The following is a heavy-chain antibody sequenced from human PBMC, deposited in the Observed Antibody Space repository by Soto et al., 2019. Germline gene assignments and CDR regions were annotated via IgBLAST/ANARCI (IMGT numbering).Heavy chain of an antibody. Sequence: EMQLLESGGGLVQPGGSLRLLCAASGFTFTNYAMTWVRQAPGKGLEWVSTITPTGATFYGDTVKGRFTISRDNCMSTVFLQMSSLRAEDTAMYYCARTDKFNSQRSGWANRFEYRGQGTLGTVSS. D-gene: IGHD6-25*01. CDR1: GFTFTNYA. CDR3: ARTDKFNSQRSGWANRFEY. J-gene: IGHJ4*02. CDR2: ITPTGAT. V-gene: IGHV3-23*01.